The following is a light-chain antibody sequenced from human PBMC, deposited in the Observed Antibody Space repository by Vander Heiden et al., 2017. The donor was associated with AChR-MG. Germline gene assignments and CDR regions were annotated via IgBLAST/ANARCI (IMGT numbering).Light chain of an antibody. CDR2: KAS. CDR1: QSISSW. V-gene: IGKV1-5*03. CDR3: QQYNSYSVT. J-gene: IGKJ1*01. Sequence: DLQITQSPSTLSASVGDRVTITCRASQSISSWLAWYQQKPGKAPKLLIYKASSLESGGPSRFSGSGSGTEFTLTISSLQPEDFATYYCQQYNSYSVTFGQGTKVEIK.